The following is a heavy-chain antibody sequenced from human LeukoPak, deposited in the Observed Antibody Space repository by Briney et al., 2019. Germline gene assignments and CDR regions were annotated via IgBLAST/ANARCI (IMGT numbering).Heavy chain of an antibody. CDR3: ARAPSYYDSSGYSDY. CDR2: INHSGST. D-gene: IGHD3-22*01. Sequence: SETLSLTCAVYGGSFSGYYWSWIRQPPGKGLEWIGEINHSGSTNYNPSLKSRVTISVDTSKNQFSLKLSSVTAADTAVYYCARAPSYYDSSGYSDYWGQGTLVTVSS. CDR1: GGSFSGYY. J-gene: IGHJ4*02. V-gene: IGHV4-34*01.